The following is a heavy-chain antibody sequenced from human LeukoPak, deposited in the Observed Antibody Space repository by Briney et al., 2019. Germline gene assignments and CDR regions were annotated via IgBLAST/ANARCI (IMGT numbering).Heavy chain of an antibody. Sequence: GESLKISCKGSGYRFTSYWIGGVRQMPGKGLEWMGIIYPGDSDTRYSPSFQGQVTISADKSISTAYLQWSSLKASDTAMYYCARRLLGYCSGGSCEYYFDYWGQGTLVTVSS. J-gene: IGHJ4*02. D-gene: IGHD2-15*01. CDR3: ARRLLGYCSGGSCEYYFDY. CDR1: GYRFTSYW. V-gene: IGHV5-51*01. CDR2: IYPGDSDT.